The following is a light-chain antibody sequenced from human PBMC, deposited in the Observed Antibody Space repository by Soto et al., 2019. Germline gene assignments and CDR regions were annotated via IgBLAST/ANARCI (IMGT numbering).Light chain of an antibody. CDR2: TAS. CDR3: QKYNSAALT. J-gene: IGKJ4*01. V-gene: IGKV1-27*01. Sequence: DIQMTHSPSSLFASVGDKVTITCRASKSISNYLAWYQQKPGKVPKLLIYTASTLQPGVPSRFSGSGSGTSFILTISSLQAEDVATYYCQKYNSAALTFGGGNKV. CDR1: KSISNY.